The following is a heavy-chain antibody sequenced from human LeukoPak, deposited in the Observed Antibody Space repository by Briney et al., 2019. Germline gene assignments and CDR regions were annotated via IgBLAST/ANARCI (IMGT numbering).Heavy chain of an antibody. J-gene: IGHJ4*02. CDR1: GGSISSYY. CDR3: ARVGVGATRANFDY. V-gene: IGHV4-59*01. Sequence: SETLSLTCTVSGGSISSYYWSWIRQPPGKGLEWIGYIYYSGSTNYNPSLKSRVTISVDTSKNQFSLKLCSVTAADTAVYYCARVGVGATRANFDYWGQGTLVTVSS. CDR2: IYYSGST. D-gene: IGHD1-26*01.